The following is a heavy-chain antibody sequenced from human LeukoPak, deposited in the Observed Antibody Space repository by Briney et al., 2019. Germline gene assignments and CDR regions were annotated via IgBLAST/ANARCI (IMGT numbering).Heavy chain of an antibody. CDR2: ISYDGGNK. D-gene: IGHD6-19*01. CDR1: GFTFSFSP. CDR3: ARDTLSSDWYEYYFGY. J-gene: IGHJ4*02. V-gene: IGHV3-30*01. Sequence: GGSLRLSCAASGFTFSFSPMHWVRQAPGKGLEWVAVISYDGGNKYYADSVKGRFTISRDNSKNTLFLQMNSLRAEDTAVYYCARDTLSSDWYEYYFGYWGQGTLVTASS.